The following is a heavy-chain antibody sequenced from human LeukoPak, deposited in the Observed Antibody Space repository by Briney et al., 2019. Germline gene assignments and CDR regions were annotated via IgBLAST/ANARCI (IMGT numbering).Heavy chain of an antibody. CDR2: IGWNSGSK. V-gene: IGHV3-9*01. Sequence: PGRSLRLSCAASGFTFDDYAMHWVRQVPGKGLEWVSGIGWNSGSKGYADSVKGRFTISRDNAKNSLYLQMNSLRAEDTAVYYCATHYGDYYYFDYWGQGTLVTVSS. D-gene: IGHD4-17*01. CDR1: GFTFDDYA. CDR3: ATHYGDYYYFDY. J-gene: IGHJ4*02.